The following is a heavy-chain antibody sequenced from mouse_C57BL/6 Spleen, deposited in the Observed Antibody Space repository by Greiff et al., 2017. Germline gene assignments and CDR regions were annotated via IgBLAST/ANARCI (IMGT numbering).Heavy chain of an antibody. Sequence: VQLQQSGAELVRPGSSVKMSCKTSGYTFTSYGINWVKQRPGQGLEWIGYIYIGNGYTAYNEKFKGKATLTSDTSSSTAYMQLSSLTSEDSAIYFCARSAGSGYFDVWGTGTTVTVSS. V-gene: IGHV1-58*01. CDR1: GYTFTSYG. CDR3: ARSAGSGYFDV. D-gene: IGHD1-1*01. J-gene: IGHJ1*03. CDR2: IYIGNGYT.